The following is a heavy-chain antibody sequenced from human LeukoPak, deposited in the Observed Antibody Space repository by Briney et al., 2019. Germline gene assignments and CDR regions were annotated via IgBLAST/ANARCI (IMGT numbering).Heavy chain of an antibody. CDR3: AARDNGNDSLSYHGMDV. D-gene: IGHD1-1*01. CDR1: GGSLRRYA. CDR2: IMPVLDTG. J-gene: IGHJ6*04. Sequence: SVKVSCKASGGSLRRYAFAWVRQAPGQGLEWMGGIMPVLDTGSYAQGFQGRVTITADRSTSTAYMELRSLRPEDTALYYCAARDNGNDSLSYHGMDVWGNGTTVTVSS. V-gene: IGHV1-69*06.